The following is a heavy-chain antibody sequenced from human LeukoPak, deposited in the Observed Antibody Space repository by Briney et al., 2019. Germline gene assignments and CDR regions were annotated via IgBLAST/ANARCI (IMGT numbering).Heavy chain of an antibody. J-gene: IGHJ4*02. Sequence: GGSLRLSCAASGFTFSSYGMHWVRQAPGKGLEWVAFIRYDGSNKYYADSVKGRFTISRDNAKNSLYLQMNSLRAEDTAVYYCARTWIIAAVSFDYWGQGTLVTVSS. CDR2: IRYDGSNK. V-gene: IGHV3-30*02. D-gene: IGHD6-13*01. CDR1: GFTFSSYG. CDR3: ARTWIIAAVSFDY.